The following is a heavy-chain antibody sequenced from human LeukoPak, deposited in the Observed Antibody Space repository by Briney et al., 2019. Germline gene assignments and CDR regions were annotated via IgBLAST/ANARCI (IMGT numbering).Heavy chain of an antibody. CDR2: ISSSSSYT. CDR3: ARGQKNYGGYYYYGMDV. J-gene: IGHJ6*02. CDR1: GFTFSDYY. D-gene: IGHD4-23*01. Sequence: PGGSLRLSCAASGFTFSDYYMSWIRQAPGKGLEWVSYISSSSSYTNYADSVKGRFTISRDNAKNSLYLQMNSLRAEDTAVYYCARGQKNYGGYYYYGMDVWGQGTTVTVS. V-gene: IGHV3-11*06.